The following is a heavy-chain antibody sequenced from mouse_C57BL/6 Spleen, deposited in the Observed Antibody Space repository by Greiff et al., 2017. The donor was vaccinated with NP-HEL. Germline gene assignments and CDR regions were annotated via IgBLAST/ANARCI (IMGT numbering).Heavy chain of an antibody. CDR3: ARLTTVVVDWYFDV. Sequence: EVQVVESGGDLVKPGGSLKLSCAASGFTFSSYGMSWVRQTPDKRLEWVATISSGGSYTYYPDSVKGRFTISRDNAKNTLYLQMSSLKSEDTAMYYCARLTTVVVDWYFDVWGTGTTVTVSS. V-gene: IGHV5-6*01. CDR1: GFTFSSYG. D-gene: IGHD1-1*01. J-gene: IGHJ1*03. CDR2: ISSGGSYT.